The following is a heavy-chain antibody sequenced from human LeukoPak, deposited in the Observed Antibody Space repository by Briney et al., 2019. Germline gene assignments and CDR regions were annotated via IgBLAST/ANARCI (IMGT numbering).Heavy chain of an antibody. D-gene: IGHD1-26*01. CDR1: GFTFDDYA. CDR3: AKGDHIAGAMEV. Sequence: GGSLRLSCAASGFTFDDYAMHWVRQAPGKGLEWVSGISWNSGSIGYADSVKGRFTISRDNAKNSLYLQKNSLRAEDTALYYCAKGDHIAGAMEVWGQGTTVTVSS. J-gene: IGHJ6*02. V-gene: IGHV3-9*01. CDR2: ISWNSGSI.